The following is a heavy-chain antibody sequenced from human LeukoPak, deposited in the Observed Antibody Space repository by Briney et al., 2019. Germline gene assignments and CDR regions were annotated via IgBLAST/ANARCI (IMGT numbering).Heavy chain of an antibody. CDR3: ARVWLEQDWFDP. D-gene: IGHD1/OR15-1a*01. J-gene: IGHJ5*02. Sequence: SETLSLTCAVYGGSFSGYHWSWIRQPPGKGLEWIGSIYYSGSTYYNPSLKGRVTISVDTSKNQFSLKLTSVTAADTAVYHCARVWLEQDWFDPWGQGTLVTVSS. CDR2: IYYSGST. V-gene: IGHV4-34*01. CDR1: GGSFSGYH.